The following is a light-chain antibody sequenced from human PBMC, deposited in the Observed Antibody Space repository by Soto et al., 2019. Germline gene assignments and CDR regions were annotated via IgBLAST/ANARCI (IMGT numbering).Light chain of an antibody. CDR3: QQVKSYPRT. V-gene: IGKV1-5*01. Sequence: DIQMTQSPSTLSASIGDRVTITCRASQSISDWLAWHQRKPGNPPRLLIYEESTLHSGVPSRFSGRKVGTQFILTIDSLQPEDFATYYCQQVKSYPRTFGGGTKVDIK. CDR1: QSISDW. CDR2: EES. J-gene: IGKJ4*01.